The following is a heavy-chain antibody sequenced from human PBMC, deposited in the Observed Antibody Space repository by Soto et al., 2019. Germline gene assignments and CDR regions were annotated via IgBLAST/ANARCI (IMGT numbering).Heavy chain of an antibody. D-gene: IGHD2-21*02. J-gene: IGHJ4*02. CDR1: GFTFSSYG. CDR2: IWYDGSNK. V-gene: IGHV3-33*06. Sequence: QVQLVESGGGVVQPGRSLRLSCAASGFTFSSYGMHWVRQAPGKGLEWVAVIWYDGSNKYYADSVKGRFTISRDNSKNTLYLQMNSLRAEDTAVYYCAKQKEVVVTEDYFDYWGQGTLVTVSS. CDR3: AKQKEVVVTEDYFDY.